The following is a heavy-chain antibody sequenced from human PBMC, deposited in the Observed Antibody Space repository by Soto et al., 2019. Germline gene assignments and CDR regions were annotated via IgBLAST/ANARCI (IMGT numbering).Heavy chain of an antibody. CDR2: ISGSGDST. Sequence: PGGSLRLSCAVSGFTFSTYSMGWVRQAPGKGLEWVSGISGSGDSTDYADSVKGRFTISRDNSKNTLFLQMNSLRADDTAVYFCAKVGWEDYRGQGTLVTVSS. CDR1: GFTFSTYS. V-gene: IGHV3-23*01. CDR3: AKVGWEDY. D-gene: IGHD6-19*01. J-gene: IGHJ4*02.